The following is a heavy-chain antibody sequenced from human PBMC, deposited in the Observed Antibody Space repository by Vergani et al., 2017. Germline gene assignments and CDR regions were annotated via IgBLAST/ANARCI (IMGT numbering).Heavy chain of an antibody. D-gene: IGHD6-6*01. V-gene: IGHV3-21*01. CDR2: ISSSSSYI. Sequence: EVQLVESGGGLVKPGGSLRLSCAASGFTFSSYSMNWVRQAPGKGLEWVSSISSSSSYIYYADSVKGRFTISRDNDKNSLYLQMNSLRAEDTAVYYCARDTRIAARRDFDYWGQGTLVTVSS. CDR3: ARDTRIAARRDFDY. CDR1: GFTFSSYS. J-gene: IGHJ4*02.